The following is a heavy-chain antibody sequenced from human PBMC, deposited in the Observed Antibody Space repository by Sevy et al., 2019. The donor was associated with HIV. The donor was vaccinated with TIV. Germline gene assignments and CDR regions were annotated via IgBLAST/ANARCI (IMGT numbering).Heavy chain of an antibody. J-gene: IGHJ4*01. Sequence: GGSLRLSCAASRFTFKTYWMSWVRQAPGKGLEWVGNIKEDGSAKYYADSVRGRFTISRDNAKTSLYLQMSSLRVEDTAVYYWARDSPGYGGYSYWGQGTLVTVSS. CDR3: ARDSPGYGGYSY. CDR1: RFTFKTYW. CDR2: IKEDGSAK. V-gene: IGHV3-7*01. D-gene: IGHD1-26*01.